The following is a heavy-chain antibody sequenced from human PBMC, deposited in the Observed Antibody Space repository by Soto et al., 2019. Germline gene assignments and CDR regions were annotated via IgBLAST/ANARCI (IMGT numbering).Heavy chain of an antibody. CDR1: GFTFSSYG. CDR2: IWYDGSNK. J-gene: IGHJ4*02. Sequence: GGSLRLSCAASGFTFSSYGMHWVRQAPGKGLEWVAVIWYDGSNKYYADSVKGRFTISRDNSKNTLYLQMNSLRAEDTAVYYCARDPGYGDYPPYYFDYWGQGTLVTVSS. V-gene: IGHV3-33*01. CDR3: ARDPGYGDYPPYYFDY. D-gene: IGHD4-17*01.